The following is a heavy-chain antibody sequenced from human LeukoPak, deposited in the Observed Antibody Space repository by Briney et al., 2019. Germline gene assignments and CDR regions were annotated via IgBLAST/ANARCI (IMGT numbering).Heavy chain of an antibody. D-gene: IGHD3-10*01. CDR1: GFTFSSYA. V-gene: IGHV3-23*01. J-gene: IGHJ4*02. CDR3: AKVPSRVLGVTAPLRY. CDR2: MSTSADRI. Sequence: GGSLRLSRAASGFTFSSYAMTWVRQAPGKGLEWVSLMSTSADRIYYADSVKGRFTISRDNSKNTLYLQMNSLRAEDTAVYYCAKVPSRVLGVTAPLRYWGQGTLVTVSS.